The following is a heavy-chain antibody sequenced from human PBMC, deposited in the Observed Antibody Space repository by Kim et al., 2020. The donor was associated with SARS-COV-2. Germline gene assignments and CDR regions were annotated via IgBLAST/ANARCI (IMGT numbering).Heavy chain of an antibody. CDR3: AKGGVVTDMVRGVIITPFDY. Sequence: GGSLRLSCAASGFTFSSYAMSWVRQAPGKGLEWVSAISGSGGSTYYADSVKGRFTISRDNSKNTLYLQMNSLRAEDTAVYYCAKGGVVTDMVRGVIITPFDYWGQGTLVTVSS. J-gene: IGHJ4*02. D-gene: IGHD3-10*01. CDR2: ISGSGGST. CDR1: GFTFSSYA. V-gene: IGHV3-23*01.